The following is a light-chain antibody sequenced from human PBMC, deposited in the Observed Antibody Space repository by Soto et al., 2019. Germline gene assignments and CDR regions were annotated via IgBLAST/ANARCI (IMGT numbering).Light chain of an antibody. Sequence: QSGLTQPPSASGSPGQSVTISCTGTSSDVGGYNYVSWYQQHPGKAPKLMIYEVSKRPSGVPDRFSGSKSGNTASLTVSGLQAEDEADYYCSSYAGSNNEVFGTGTKDTVL. CDR2: EVS. V-gene: IGLV2-8*01. CDR3: SSYAGSNNEV. CDR1: SSDVGGYNY. J-gene: IGLJ1*01.